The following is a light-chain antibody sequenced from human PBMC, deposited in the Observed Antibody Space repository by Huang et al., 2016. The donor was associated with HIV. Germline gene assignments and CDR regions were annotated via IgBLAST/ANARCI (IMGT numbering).Light chain of an antibody. J-gene: IGKJ1*01. CDR2: GAS. CDR3: QQYNNWLA. V-gene: IGKV3-15*01. CDR1: QTVNSN. Sequence: EIVMTQSPATLSVSPGERATLSCRASQTVNSNLAWYQHKRGQGPRLHIYGASTRATCVPARFSGSGSGTKFTLTISSLQSEDFAVYYCQQYNNWLAFGQGTKVEIK.